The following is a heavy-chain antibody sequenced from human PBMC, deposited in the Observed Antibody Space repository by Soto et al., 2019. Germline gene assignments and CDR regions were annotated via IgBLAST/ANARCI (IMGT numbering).Heavy chain of an antibody. D-gene: IGHD2-21*02. Sequence: GASVKVSCKASGGTFGNYAVIWVRQATGQGLEWMGGIIPIFGTADYAQKFQGRVTITADESTSTAYMELSSLRPEDTAVYYCASHCGGDCYSRSPPYYYYGMDVWGQGTTVTV. CDR2: IIPIFGTA. CDR1: GGTFGNYA. J-gene: IGHJ6*02. V-gene: IGHV1-69*13. CDR3: ASHCGGDCYSRSPPYYYYGMDV.